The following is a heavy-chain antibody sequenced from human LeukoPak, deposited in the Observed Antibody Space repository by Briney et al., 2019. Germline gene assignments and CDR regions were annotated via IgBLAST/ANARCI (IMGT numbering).Heavy chain of an antibody. CDR1: GFTFSTYN. CDR3: ARVTAARPGFFYYYYYYMDV. V-gene: IGHV3-7*01. J-gene: IGHJ6*03. Sequence: PGGSLRLSCVASGFTFSTYNMNWVRQAPGKGLEWVANIKQDGSEKYYVDSVKGRFTISRDNAKNSLYLQMNSLRAEDTAVYYCARVTAARPGFFYYYYYYMDVWGKGTTVTVSS. CDR2: IKQDGSEK. D-gene: IGHD6-6*01.